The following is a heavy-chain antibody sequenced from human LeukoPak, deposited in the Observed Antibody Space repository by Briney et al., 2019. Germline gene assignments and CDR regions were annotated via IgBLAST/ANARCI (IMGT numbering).Heavy chain of an antibody. CDR1: GFTFDDYA. D-gene: IGHD5-18*01. J-gene: IGHJ4*02. CDR3: ASEGYSPAGYLDY. V-gene: IGHV3-53*01. CDR2: IYSGGST. Sequence: PGGSLRLSCAASGFTFDDYAMHWVRQAPGKGLEWVSVIYSGGSTDYADSVKGRFTISRDNSKNILYLQMNSLRAEDTAVYFCASEGYSPAGYLDYWGQGTLVTVSS.